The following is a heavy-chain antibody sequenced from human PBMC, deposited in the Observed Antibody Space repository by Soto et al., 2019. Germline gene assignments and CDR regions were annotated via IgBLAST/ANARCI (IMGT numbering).Heavy chain of an antibody. V-gene: IGHV6-1*01. CDR1: GASVSSNSGA. D-gene: IGHD6-6*01. J-gene: IGHJ6*01. CDR2: TYYRSHGYN. CDR3: VRQYRDSQYYSGLDV. Sequence: PSQTLSLTCAISGASVSSNSGAWNCIRQSPSRGLEGLGRTYYRSHGYNDFAVSVKSRVTIDPDTSKNQFSLQLNSVTPEDTAVYYCVRQYRDSQYYSGLDVWGQGTTVTVSS.